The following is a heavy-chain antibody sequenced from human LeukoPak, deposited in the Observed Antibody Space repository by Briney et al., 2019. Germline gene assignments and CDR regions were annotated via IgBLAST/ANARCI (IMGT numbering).Heavy chain of an antibody. CDR2: IGTAGDT. Sequence: GGSLRLSCAASGFTFSSYDMHWVRQATGKGLEWVSAIGTAGDTYYPGSVKGRFTISRENAKNSLYLQMNSLRAGDTAVYYCARARSSVTIFGVVIGDAFDIWGQGTMVTVSS. V-gene: IGHV3-13*01. D-gene: IGHD3-3*01. CDR3: ARARSSVTIFGVVIGDAFDI. J-gene: IGHJ3*02. CDR1: GFTFSSYD.